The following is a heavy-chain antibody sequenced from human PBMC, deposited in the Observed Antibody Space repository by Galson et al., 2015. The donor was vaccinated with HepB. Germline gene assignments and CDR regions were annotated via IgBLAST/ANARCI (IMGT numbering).Heavy chain of an antibody. CDR3: ASGGSVVPAAIHAFDI. CDR2: ISSSGSTI. D-gene: IGHD2-2*01. CDR1: GFTFSDYY. Sequence: SLRLSCAASGFTFSDYYMSWIRQAPGKGLEWVSYISSSGSTIYYADSVKGRFTISRDNAKNSLYLQMNGLRAEDTAVYYCASGGSVVPAAIHAFDIWGQGTMVTVSS. J-gene: IGHJ3*02. V-gene: IGHV3-11*01.